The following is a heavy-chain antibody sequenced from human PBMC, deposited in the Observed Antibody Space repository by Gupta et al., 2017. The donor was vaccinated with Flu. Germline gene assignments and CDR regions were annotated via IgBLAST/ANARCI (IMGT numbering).Heavy chain of an antibody. V-gene: IGHV3-33*01. J-gene: IGHJ4*02. CDR2: IWYDRSER. CDR3: ARGGPGRYYNWVIDY. D-gene: IGHD3-10*01. Sequence: QVQLVESGGGLVRPGGSLSFYCSTSGFTCRTSGLALVRQPRAMALEWLAIIWYDRSERYYVDSVKGRFTNSRDNSKNTLDLQMNSLRAEYTALYYCARGGPGRYYNWVIDYWGQGTLVTVPS. CDR1: GFTCRTSG.